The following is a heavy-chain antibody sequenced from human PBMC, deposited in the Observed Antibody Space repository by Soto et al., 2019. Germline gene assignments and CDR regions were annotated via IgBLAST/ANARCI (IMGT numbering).Heavy chain of an antibody. D-gene: IGHD3-10*01. CDR3: VHNMVHDDGDAFDI. J-gene: IGHJ3*02. Sequence: QITLKESGPTLVKPTQTLTLTCTFSGFSLSTSGVGVGWIRQPPRKALEGLALIYWDDDKRYSPSLKSRLTITKDTSKNQVVLTVTNMDPVDTATYYCVHNMVHDDGDAFDIWGQGTMVTVSS. CDR1: GFSLSTSGVG. CDR2: IYWDDDK. V-gene: IGHV2-5*02.